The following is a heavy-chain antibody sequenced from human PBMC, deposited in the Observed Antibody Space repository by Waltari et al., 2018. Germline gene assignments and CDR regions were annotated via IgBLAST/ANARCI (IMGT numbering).Heavy chain of an antibody. J-gene: IGHJ4*02. CDR1: GGSISNYF. Sequence: QVQLQESGPGLVKPSETLSLTCTVSGGSISNYFWSWIRQPPGKGLGWIGYVYSTGTTNYHPSLKSRVTISLDKSNNQFSLRLSSVTAADTAVYYCARDGLWFGELPSFDHWGRGTLVTVSS. D-gene: IGHD3-10*01. CDR2: VYSTGTT. V-gene: IGHV4-59*01. CDR3: ARDGLWFGELPSFDH.